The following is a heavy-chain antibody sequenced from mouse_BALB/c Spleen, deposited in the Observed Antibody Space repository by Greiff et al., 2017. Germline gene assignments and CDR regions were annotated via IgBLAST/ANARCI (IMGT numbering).Heavy chain of an antibody. D-gene: IGHD1-1*01. CDR2: IYPGNSDT. J-gene: IGHJ4*01. V-gene: IGHV1-5*01. Sequence: EVQLQQSGTLLARPGASVKMSCKASGYTFTSYWMHWVKQRPGQGLEWIGAIYPGNSDTSYNQKFKGKAKLTAVTSTSTAYMELSSLTNEDSAVYDCKKACSYDYAMDYWGQGTSVTVSA. CDR3: KKACSYDYAMDY. CDR1: GYTFTSYW.